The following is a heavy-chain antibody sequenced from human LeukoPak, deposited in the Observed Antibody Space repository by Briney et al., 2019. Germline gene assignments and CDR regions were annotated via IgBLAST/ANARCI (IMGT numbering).Heavy chain of an antibody. CDR1: GGTFSSYA. V-gene: IGHV1-69*04. Sequence: SVKVSCKASGGTFSSYAISWVRQAPGQGLEWMGRIIPILGIANYAQKFQGRVTITADKSTSTAYMELSSLRSEDTAVYYCATFNYYDSSGRTNWFDPWGQGTLVTVYS. J-gene: IGHJ5*02. D-gene: IGHD3-22*01. CDR3: ATFNYYDSSGRTNWFDP. CDR2: IIPILGIA.